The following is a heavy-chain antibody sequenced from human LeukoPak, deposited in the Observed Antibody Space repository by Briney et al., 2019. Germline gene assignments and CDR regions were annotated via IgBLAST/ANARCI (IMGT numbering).Heavy chain of an antibody. CDR1: GYSFTSYW. D-gene: IGHD3-10*01. Sequence: GESLKISCKGSGYSFTSYWIGWVRQMPGKGLEWMGIIYPGDSDTRYSPSFQGQVTISADKSISTAYLQWSSLKASDTAMYYCARQRTERITMVRGVIADYWGQGTLVTVSS. V-gene: IGHV5-51*01. CDR3: ARQRTERITMVRGVIADY. CDR2: IYPGDSDT. J-gene: IGHJ4*02.